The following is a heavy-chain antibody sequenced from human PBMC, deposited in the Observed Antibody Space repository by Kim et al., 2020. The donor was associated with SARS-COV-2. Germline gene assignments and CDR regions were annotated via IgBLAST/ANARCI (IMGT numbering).Heavy chain of an antibody. D-gene: IGHD3-22*01. J-gene: IGHJ4*02. Sequence: GRFTISRDNAKNSLYLQMNSLRDEDTAVYYCARADYYASSGYYSPVPFDYWGQGTLVTVSS. CDR3: ARADYYASSGYYSPVPFDY. V-gene: IGHV3-48*02.